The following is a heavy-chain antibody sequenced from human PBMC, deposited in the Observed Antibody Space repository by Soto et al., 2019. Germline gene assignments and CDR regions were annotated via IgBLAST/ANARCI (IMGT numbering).Heavy chain of an antibody. V-gene: IGHV1-69*06. Sequence: ASVKVSCKASGGTFSSYAISWLRQAPGQGLEWMGGIIPIFGTANYAQKFQGRVTITADKSTSTAYMELSSLRSEDTAVYYCARVRSSSSWYGGMDVWGQGTTVTVSS. D-gene: IGHD6-13*01. CDR1: GGTFSSYA. CDR2: IIPIFGTA. CDR3: ARVRSSSSWYGGMDV. J-gene: IGHJ6*02.